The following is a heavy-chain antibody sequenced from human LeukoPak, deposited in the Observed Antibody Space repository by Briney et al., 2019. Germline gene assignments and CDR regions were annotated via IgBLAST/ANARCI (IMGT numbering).Heavy chain of an antibody. V-gene: IGHV3-53*01. CDR1: GFTFSDYY. D-gene: IGHD4-23*01. CDR2: IYSGGST. J-gene: IGHJ4*02. Sequence: PGGSLRLSCAASGFTFSDYYMSWIRQAPGKGLEWVSVIYSGGSTYYADSVKGRFTISRDNSKNTLYLQMNSLRAEDTAVYYCARDSVGYGGNSEYFDYWGQGTLITVSS. CDR3: ARDSVGYGGNSEYFDY.